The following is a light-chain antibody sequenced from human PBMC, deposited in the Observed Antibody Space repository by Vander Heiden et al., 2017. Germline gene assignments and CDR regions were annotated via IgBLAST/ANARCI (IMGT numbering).Light chain of an antibody. CDR1: QGISNN. V-gene: IGKV1-27*01. Sequence: DIQMTQYASSLSASVGARVTINCRAIQGISNNLAWYQKTPGKVPRLLIDAASSLPSAVPSRFSGSGSGTEFTLTISSLQSEDVATYYCQKYNGAPRTFGQGTKVEI. CDR3: QKYNGAPRT. CDR2: AAS. J-gene: IGKJ1*01.